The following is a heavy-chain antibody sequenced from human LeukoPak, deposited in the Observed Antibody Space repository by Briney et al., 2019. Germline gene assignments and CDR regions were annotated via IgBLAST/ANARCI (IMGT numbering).Heavy chain of an antibody. V-gene: IGHV1-2*02. CDR2: INPSTGGT. D-gene: IGHD1-26*01. J-gene: IGHJ3*02. CDR1: GYTFTGYY. Sequence: ASVKVSCKASGYTFTGYYMHWVRQAPGQGLEWMGWINPSTGGTNYAQKFQGRVTMTRDTSMTTAYMELSRLGSDDTAVYYCARARGWELLGGGSLMAFDIWGQGTVVTVSS. CDR3: ARARGWELLGGGSLMAFDI.